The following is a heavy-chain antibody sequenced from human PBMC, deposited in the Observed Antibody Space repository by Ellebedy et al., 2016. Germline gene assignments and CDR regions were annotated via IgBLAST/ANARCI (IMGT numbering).Heavy chain of an antibody. V-gene: IGHV4-34*01. Sequence: SETLSLTCAVYGGSFSGYYWSWIRQPPGKGLEWIGEINHSGSTNYNPSLKSRVTISVDTSKNQFSLKLSSVTAADTAVYYCARGLLSDKPFDYWGQGTLVTVSS. D-gene: IGHD2-21*02. CDR2: INHSGST. J-gene: IGHJ4*02. CDR3: ARGLLSDKPFDY. CDR1: GGSFSGYY.